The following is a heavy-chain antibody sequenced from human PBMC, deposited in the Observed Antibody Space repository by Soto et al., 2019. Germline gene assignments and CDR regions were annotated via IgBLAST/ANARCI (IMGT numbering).Heavy chain of an antibody. J-gene: IGHJ4*02. CDR1: GFTFSSYA. CDR3: ARDLGWPDIVQNLNSGDY. CDR2: ISYDGLNK. V-gene: IGHV3-30-3*01. D-gene: IGHD2-8*01. Sequence: QVQMVESGGGVVQPGRSLRLSCAASGFTFSSYAMHCVRQATGKGLERLAVISYDGLNKYYADSVKGRFTISRDNSKNTLYRQMNSLRDEDTAVYYCARDLGWPDIVQNLNSGDYWGEGTLVTVSS.